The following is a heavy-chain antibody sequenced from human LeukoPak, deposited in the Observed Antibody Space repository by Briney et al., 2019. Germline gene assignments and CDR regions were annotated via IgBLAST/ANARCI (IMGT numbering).Heavy chain of an antibody. CDR3: AKGSRGSYHY. D-gene: IGHD1-26*01. J-gene: IGHJ4*02. V-gene: IGHV3-23*01. Sequence: PGGSLRLSCAASGFTFTTSVMSWVRQAPEKGLEWVSSITDSGVDTYYADSVKGRFTISRDNSKNTLFLQMNSLRAEDTAVYYCAKGSRGSYHYWGQGTLVTVSS. CDR2: ITDSGVDT. CDR1: GFTFTTSV.